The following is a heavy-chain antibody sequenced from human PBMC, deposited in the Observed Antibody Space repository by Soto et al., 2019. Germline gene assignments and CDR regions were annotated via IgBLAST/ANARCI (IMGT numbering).Heavy chain of an antibody. CDR2: ISAYNGNT. CDR1: GYTFTSYG. J-gene: IGHJ3*02. V-gene: IGHV1-18*01. Sequence: QVHLVHSGAEVKKPGASVKDSCKASGYTFTSYGISRVRQAPGQGLDWMSWISAYNGNTNYAQKLQGRVTTITDTSTSTAYMELRGLRSDDTAVYYWARDMAYSGYDSSDGFDIWGQGTMVIVSS. CDR3: ARDMAYSGYDSSDGFDI. D-gene: IGHD5-12*01.